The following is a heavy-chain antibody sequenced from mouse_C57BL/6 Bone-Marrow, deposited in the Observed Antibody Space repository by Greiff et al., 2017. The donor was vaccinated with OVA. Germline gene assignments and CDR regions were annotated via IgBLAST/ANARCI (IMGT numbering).Heavy chain of an antibody. CDR2: SRNKANDYTT. CDR1: GFTFSDFY. J-gene: IGHJ3*01. V-gene: IGHV7-1*01. CDR3: ARDAKDSSGPAWFAY. D-gene: IGHD3-2*02. Sequence: EVKLVESGGGLVQSGRSLRLSCATSGFTFSDFYMEWVRQAPGKGLEWIAASRNKANDYTTEYSASVKGRFIVSRDTSQSILYLQMNALRAEDTAIYYCARDAKDSSGPAWFAYWGQGTLVTVSA.